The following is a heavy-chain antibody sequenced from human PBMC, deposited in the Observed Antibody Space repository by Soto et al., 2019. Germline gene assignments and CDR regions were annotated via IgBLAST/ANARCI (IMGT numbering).Heavy chain of an antibody. J-gene: IGHJ6*03. CDR2: ISSSSSYI. CDR1: GFTFCSYS. Sequence: GGSLRLSCAASGFTFCSYSMTWVRQAPGKGLEWVSSISSSSSYIYYADSVKGRFTISRDNAKNSLYLQMNSLRAEDTAVYYCARESYYYYMDVWGKGTTVTVSS. V-gene: IGHV3-21*01. CDR3: ARESYYYYMDV.